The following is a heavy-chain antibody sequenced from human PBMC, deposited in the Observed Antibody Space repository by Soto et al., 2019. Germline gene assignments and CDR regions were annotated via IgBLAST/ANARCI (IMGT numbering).Heavy chain of an antibody. V-gene: IGHV1-18*01. CDR1: CYTFTSYG. Sequence: ASVKVSYKASCYTFTSYGISWVRQAPGQGLEWMGWISAYNGNTNYAQKLQGRVTMTTDTSTSTAYMELRSLRSDDTAVYYCARDSGHYDILTGYYDYYYGMDVWGQGTTVTVSS. CDR2: ISAYNGNT. D-gene: IGHD3-9*01. CDR3: ARDSGHYDILTGYYDYYYGMDV. J-gene: IGHJ6*02.